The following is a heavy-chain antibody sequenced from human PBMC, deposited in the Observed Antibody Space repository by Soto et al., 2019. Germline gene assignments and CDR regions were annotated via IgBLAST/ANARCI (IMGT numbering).Heavy chain of an antibody. CDR1: GFTFSSYA. D-gene: IGHD2-2*01. CDR3: AKHGGKKYQLLSRNWFDP. CDR2: ISGSGGST. J-gene: IGHJ5*02. V-gene: IGHV3-23*01. Sequence: GGSLRLSCAASGFTFSSYAMSWVRQAPGKGLEWVSAISGSGGSTYYADSVKGRFTISRDNSKNTLYLQMNSLRAEDTAVYYCAKHGGKKYQLLSRNWFDPWGQGTLVTVSS.